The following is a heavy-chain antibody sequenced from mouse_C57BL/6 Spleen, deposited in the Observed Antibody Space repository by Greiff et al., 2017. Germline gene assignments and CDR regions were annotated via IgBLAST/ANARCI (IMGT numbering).Heavy chain of an antibody. CDR3: ARPYSNFVWYVDV. CDR1: GFTFSSYG. D-gene: IGHD2-5*01. CDR2: ISSGGSYT. J-gene: IGHJ1*03. Sequence: EVQLVESGGDLVKPGGSLKLSCAASGFTFSSYGMSWVRQTPDKRLEWVATISSGGSYTYYPDSVKGRFTISRDNAKNTLYLQMSSLKSEDTAMYYCARPYSNFVWYVDVWGTGTTVTVSS. V-gene: IGHV5-6*01.